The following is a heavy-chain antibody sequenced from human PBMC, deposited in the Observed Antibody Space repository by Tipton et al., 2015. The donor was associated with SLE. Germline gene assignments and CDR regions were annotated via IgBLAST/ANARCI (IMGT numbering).Heavy chain of an antibody. V-gene: IGHV4-39*07. CDR2: AYYSGTT. D-gene: IGHD2-15*01. CDR1: SGSISSSSYY. J-gene: IGHJ5*02. CDR3: ARHGTNGYCSGGSCSPGAWFDP. Sequence: TLSLTCTVSSGSISSSSYYWGWIRQPPGKGLEWIGTAYYSGTTYYNPSLKSRVTISVDTSKNQFSLKLSSLTAADTAVYFCARHGTNGYCSGGSCSPGAWFDPWGQGTLVTVSS.